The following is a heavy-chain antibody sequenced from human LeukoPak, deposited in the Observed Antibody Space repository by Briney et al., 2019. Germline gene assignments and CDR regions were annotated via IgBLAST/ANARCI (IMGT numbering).Heavy chain of an antibody. D-gene: IGHD1-14*01. J-gene: IGHJ4*02. CDR3: ARDSRGRSRPYYVDY. CDR1: GFTFSSYN. V-gene: IGHV3-21*01. CDR2: FSSSGSYI. Sequence: GGSLRLSCAASGFTFSSYNMNWVRQAPGQGLEWVSSFSSSGSYIYYADSVKGRLTISRDNAKNSLYLQMNSLRAEDTAVYYCARDSRGRSRPYYVDYWGQGTLVTVSS.